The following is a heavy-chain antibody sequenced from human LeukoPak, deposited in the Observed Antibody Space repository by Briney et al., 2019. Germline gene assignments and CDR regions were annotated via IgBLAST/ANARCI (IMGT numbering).Heavy chain of an antibody. V-gene: IGHV4-34*01. J-gene: IGHJ5*02. CDR3: ARAYRSSWYANWFDP. Sequence: SETLSLTCAVYGGFFSGYYWSWIRQPPGKGLEWIGEINHSGSTNYNPSLKSRVTISVDTSKNQFSLKLSSVTAADTAVYFCARAYRSSWYANWFDPWGQGTLVTVSS. CDR1: GGFFSGYY. D-gene: IGHD6-13*01. CDR2: INHSGST.